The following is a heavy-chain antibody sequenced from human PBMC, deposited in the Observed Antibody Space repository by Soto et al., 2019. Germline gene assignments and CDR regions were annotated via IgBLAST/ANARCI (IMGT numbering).Heavy chain of an antibody. J-gene: IGHJ4*02. CDR2: ISGSGDTK. Sequence: CASSGFTFSSCSMNWVRQAPGKGLEWVSFISGSGDTKYYADSVKGRFTISRDNAKNSLYLQMSSLRDEDTAVYYCAKYCSSDVCFDYWGQGTLVTVSS. CDR1: GFTFSSCS. D-gene: IGHD2-8*01. V-gene: IGHV3-48*02. CDR3: AKYCSSDVCFDY.